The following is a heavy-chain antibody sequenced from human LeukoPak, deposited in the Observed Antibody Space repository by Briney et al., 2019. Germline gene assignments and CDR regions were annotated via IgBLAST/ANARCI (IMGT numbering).Heavy chain of an antibody. CDR1: GFTFSSYA. Sequence: GGSLRLSCAASGFTFSSYAMSWVRQAPGKGLQWVSSITDTGGSTYYADSMKGRFTISRDNSKNTLYLQMNSLRAEDTAVYYCARDKPFDASSGYYLLDYWGQGTLVTVSS. D-gene: IGHD3-22*01. CDR2: ITDTGGST. CDR3: ARDKPFDASSGYYLLDY. V-gene: IGHV3-23*01. J-gene: IGHJ4*02.